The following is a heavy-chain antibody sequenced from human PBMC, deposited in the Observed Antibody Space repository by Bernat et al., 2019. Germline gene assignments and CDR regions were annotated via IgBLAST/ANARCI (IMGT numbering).Heavy chain of an antibody. Sequence: QVQLVQSGAEVKKPGASVKVSCKASGYRFTNYGIIWVRQAPGQGLEWMGWISPYNGNIEYAEKFQGRVTMTTNTSTTTANLGVRNLGVDDAAVYCCARGCDSPSCPGWYSDVWGRGTLVTVSS. CDR2: ISPYNGNI. CDR3: ARGCDSPSCPGWYSDV. D-gene: IGHD2/OR15-2a*01. J-gene: IGHJ2*01. V-gene: IGHV1-18*01. CDR1: GYRFTNYG.